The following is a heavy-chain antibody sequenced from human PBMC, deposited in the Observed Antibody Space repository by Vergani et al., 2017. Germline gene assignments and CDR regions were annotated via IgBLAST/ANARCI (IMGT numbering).Heavy chain of an antibody. V-gene: IGHV3-30*18. CDR2: ISYDGSNK. J-gene: IGHJ4*02. D-gene: IGHD6-6*01. CDR1: GFTSSYYG. CDR3: AKDVGYGSSSCGGGEDY. Sequence: QVHLVESGGGVVQPGRSLRLSCVVSGFTSSYYGMHWVRQAPGKGLEWVAVISYDGSNKYYADSVKGRFTISRDNSKNTLYLQMNSLRAEDTAVYYCAKDVGYGSSSCGGGEDYWGQGTLVTVSS.